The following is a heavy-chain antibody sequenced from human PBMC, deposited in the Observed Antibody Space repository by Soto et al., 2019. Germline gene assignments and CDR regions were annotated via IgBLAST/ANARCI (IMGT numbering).Heavy chain of an antibody. V-gene: IGHV3-23*01. CDR3: AKDKERNAPSSNYVNRPSPPG. CDR2: ISGSGGST. D-gene: IGHD4-4*01. J-gene: IGHJ4*02. CDR1: GFTFSSYA. Sequence: PGGSLRLSCAASGFTFSSYAMSWVRQAPGKGLEWVSAISGSGGSTYYADSVKGRFTISRDNSKNTLYLQMNSLRAEDTAVYYCAKDKERNAPSSNYVNRPSPPGWGQGTLVTVSS.